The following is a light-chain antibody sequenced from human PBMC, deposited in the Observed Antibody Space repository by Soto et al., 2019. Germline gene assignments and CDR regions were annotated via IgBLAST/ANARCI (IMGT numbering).Light chain of an antibody. CDR1: SSDVGGYNY. CDR2: DVS. V-gene: IGLV2-14*01. CDR3: SSYTGSTTYV. Sequence: QSVLTQPASVSGSPGQSITISCTGTSSDVGGYNYVSWYQQHPGKAPKLMIYDVSNRPSGVSSRFSGSKSGNTASLTISGLQAEDEADYYCSSYTGSTTYVFGIGTKVTVL. J-gene: IGLJ1*01.